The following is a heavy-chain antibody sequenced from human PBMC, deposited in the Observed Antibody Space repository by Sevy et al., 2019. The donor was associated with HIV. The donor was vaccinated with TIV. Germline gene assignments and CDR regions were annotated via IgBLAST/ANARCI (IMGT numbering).Heavy chain of an antibody. CDR2: ISYDGSNK. Sequence: GGSLRLSCAASGFTFSSYAMHWVRQAPGKGLEWVAVISYDGSNKYYADSVKGRFTISRDNSKNTLYLQMNSLRAEDTAVYYCARALPQSLSVGYFDLWGRGTLVTVSS. CDR3: ARALPQSLSVGYFDL. J-gene: IGHJ2*01. CDR1: GFTFSSYA. D-gene: IGHD2-21*01. V-gene: IGHV3-30-3*01.